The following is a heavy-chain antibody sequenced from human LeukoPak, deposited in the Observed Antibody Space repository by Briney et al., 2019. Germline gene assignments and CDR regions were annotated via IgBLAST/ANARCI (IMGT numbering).Heavy chain of an antibody. V-gene: IGHV3-23*01. CDR2: IGGGGDKV. Sequence: EPGGSLRLSCAASGFTFKSYAMTWVRQAPGKGLEWVSAIGGGGDKVFYADSVKGRFTISRDNSKQTLYLQMNSLGAADTAVYYCAKVSSGEHTFWSDFSQDKWFDPWGLGTLVTVAS. J-gene: IGHJ5*02. CDR3: AKVSSGEHTFWSDFSQDKWFDP. CDR1: GFTFKSYA. D-gene: IGHD3-3*01.